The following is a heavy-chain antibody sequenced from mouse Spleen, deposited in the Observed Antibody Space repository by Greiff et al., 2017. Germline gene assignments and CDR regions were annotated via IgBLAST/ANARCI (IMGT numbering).Heavy chain of an antibody. D-gene: IGHD2-2*01. J-gene: IGHJ3*01. CDR2: ISSGSSTI. CDR3: ARGFYYGYDREFAY. CDR1: GFTFSDYG. Sequence: EVKLVESGGGLVKPGGSLKLSCAASGFTFSDYGMHWVRQAPEKGLEWVAYISSGSSTIYYADTVKGRFTISRDNAKNTLFLQMTSLRSEDTAMYYCARGFYYGYDREFAYWGQGTLVTVSA. V-gene: IGHV5-17*01.